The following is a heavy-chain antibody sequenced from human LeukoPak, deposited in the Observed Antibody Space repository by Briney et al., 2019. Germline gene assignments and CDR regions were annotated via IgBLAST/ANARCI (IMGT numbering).Heavy chain of an antibody. Sequence: GESLKISCKGSGYTFASYWIGWVRQMPGKGLGWMGIIYPGDSSTRYSPSFEGQVTISADTSISTTYMQWSSLKASDSATYYCAREGNDYWGQGTLVTVSS. CDR3: AREGNDY. V-gene: IGHV5-51*01. CDR2: IYPGDSST. J-gene: IGHJ4*02. CDR1: GYTFASYW.